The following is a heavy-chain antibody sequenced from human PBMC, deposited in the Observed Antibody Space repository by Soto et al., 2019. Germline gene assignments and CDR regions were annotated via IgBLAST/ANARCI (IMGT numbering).Heavy chain of an antibody. CDR3: ARTPLPNCGGDCYSGSPFDY. Sequence: SETLSLTCTVSGGSISSGGYYWSWIRQHPGKGLEWIGYIYYSGSTYYNPSLKSRVTISVDTSKNQFSLKLSSVTAADTAVYYCARTPLPNCGGDCYSGSPFDYWGQGTLVT. CDR2: IYYSGST. CDR1: GGSISSGGYY. V-gene: IGHV4-31*03. D-gene: IGHD2-21*02. J-gene: IGHJ4*02.